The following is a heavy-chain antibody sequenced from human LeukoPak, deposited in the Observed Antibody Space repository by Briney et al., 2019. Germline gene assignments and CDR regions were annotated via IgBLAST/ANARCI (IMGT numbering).Heavy chain of an antibody. V-gene: IGHV3-48*03. CDR3: ARGGVLLWFGERGYFDY. CDR1: GFTFSSYE. Sequence: GGSPRLSCAASGFTFSSYEMNWVRQAPGKGLEWVSYISSSGSTIYYADSVKGRFTISRDNAKNSLYLQMNSLRAEDTAVYYCARGGVLLWFGERGYFDYWGQGTLVTVSS. J-gene: IGHJ4*02. CDR2: ISSSGSTI. D-gene: IGHD3-10*01.